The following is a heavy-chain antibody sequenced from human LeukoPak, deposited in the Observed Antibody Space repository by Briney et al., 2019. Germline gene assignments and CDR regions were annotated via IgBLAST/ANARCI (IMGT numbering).Heavy chain of an antibody. CDR2: IYYSGST. CDR1: GGSISSGGYY. Sequence: SQTLSLTCTVSGGSISSGGYYWSWIRQHPGKGLEWIGYIYYSGSTYYNPSLKSRVTISVDTSKNQFSLKLSSVTAADTAVYYCAREGGFWSLTLDWGQGTLVTVSS. V-gene: IGHV4-31*03. CDR3: AREGGFWSLTLD. D-gene: IGHD3-3*01. J-gene: IGHJ4*02.